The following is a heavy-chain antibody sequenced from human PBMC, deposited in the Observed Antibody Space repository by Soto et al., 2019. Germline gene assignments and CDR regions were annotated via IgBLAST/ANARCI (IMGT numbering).Heavy chain of an antibody. CDR1: GGSINTFY. CDR3: AREGSYSAYNFAHGIQLWSFDF. CDR2: IFSSGST. Sequence: WETPSLTCTVSGGSINTFYWSWVRQPAGKGLEWIGRIFSSGSTSFNPSLESRVAMSVDTSKNHFSLNLSSVTAADMAVYYCAREGSYSAYNFAHGIQLWSFDFWGQGALVTVSS. D-gene: IGHD5-12*01. V-gene: IGHV4-4*07. J-gene: IGHJ4*02.